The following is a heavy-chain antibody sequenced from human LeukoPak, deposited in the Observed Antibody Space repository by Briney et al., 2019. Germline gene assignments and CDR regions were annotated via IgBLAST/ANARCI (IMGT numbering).Heavy chain of an antibody. CDR3: TKFFLGRRDYVWESYRYLAFDI. D-gene: IGHD3-16*02. CDR1: GFTLTDAW. J-gene: IGHJ3*02. V-gene: IGHV3-15*01. Sequence: GGSLRLSRAASGFTLTDAWVSWVRQPPGKGLEWVGHLKSKTDGGTTDYAAPVKGRFTISRDGSKNTLYLQMNSLKTEDTAVYYCTKFFLGRRDYVWESYRYLAFDIWGHGTMVTVSS. CDR2: LKSKTDGGTT.